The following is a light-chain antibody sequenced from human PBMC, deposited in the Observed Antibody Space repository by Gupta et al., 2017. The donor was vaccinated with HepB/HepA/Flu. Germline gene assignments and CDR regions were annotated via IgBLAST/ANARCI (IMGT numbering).Light chain of an antibody. V-gene: IGLV2-14*03. Sequence: QSALTQPASMSGSPEQSITISCTGTSNDVGDYNYVSWYQQHPGKAPKRMIYDVSNRPSGVSNRFSGSKSGNTASLTISGLQAEDEADYYCNSYTSSDSYMFGTGTKVTVL. CDR2: DVS. CDR1: SNDVGDYNY. J-gene: IGLJ1*01. CDR3: NSYTSSDSYM.